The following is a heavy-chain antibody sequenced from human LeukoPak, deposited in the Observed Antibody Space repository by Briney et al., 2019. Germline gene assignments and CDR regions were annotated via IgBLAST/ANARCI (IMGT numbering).Heavy chain of an antibody. CDR2: INAGNGNT. CDR1: GYTFTSYA. J-gene: IGHJ4*02. V-gene: IGHV1-3*01. D-gene: IGHD1-26*01. Sequence: AASVKVSCKASGYTFTSYAMHWVRQAPGQRLEWMGWINAGNGNTKYSQKFQGRVTITRDTSASTAYTELSSLRTEDTAVYYCARDGVGATIDYWGQGTLVTVSS. CDR3: ARDGVGATIDY.